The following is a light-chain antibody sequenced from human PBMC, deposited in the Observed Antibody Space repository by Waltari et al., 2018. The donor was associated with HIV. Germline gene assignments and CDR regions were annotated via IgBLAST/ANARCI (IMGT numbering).Light chain of an antibody. V-gene: IGLV6-57*02. CDR1: SGSIASNS. Sequence: NFMLTQPHSVSESPGKTVTISCTGSSGSIASNSVQWYQQRPGSAPTTVIYEHNQRPSGVPDRFSGSIDSSSSSASLTISGLKTEDEADYYCQSYDSITWVFGGGTKLTVL. CDR2: EHN. J-gene: IGLJ3*02. CDR3: QSYDSITWV.